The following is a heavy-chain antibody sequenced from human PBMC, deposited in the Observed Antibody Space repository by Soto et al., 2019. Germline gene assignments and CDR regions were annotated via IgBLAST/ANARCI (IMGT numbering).Heavy chain of an antibody. D-gene: IGHD6-19*01. Sequence: WGALRLACSSSVFTFISFGMHWFRQAPGEWLEWVAVISYYGSNKYYAGSVKGRFTISRDNSKNTLYLQMNSLRAEDTAVYSCANSKEQWLVPIDYWGQGTLVTVSS. J-gene: IGHJ4*02. CDR3: ANSKEQWLVPIDY. CDR1: VFTFISFG. CDR2: ISYYGSNK. V-gene: IGHV3-30*18.